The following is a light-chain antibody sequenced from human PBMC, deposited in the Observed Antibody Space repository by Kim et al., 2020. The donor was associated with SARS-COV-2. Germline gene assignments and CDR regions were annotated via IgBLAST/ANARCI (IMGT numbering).Light chain of an antibody. CDR2: DVS. J-gene: IGLJ1*01. CDR3: SSYTSSSHV. V-gene: IGLV2-14*04. Sequence: PGQSITISCTGTSSDVGGYNYVSWHQQHPGKAPKLMIYDVSTRPSGVSNRFSGSKSGNSASLTISGLQAEDEADYYCSSYTSSSHVFGTGTKVTVL. CDR1: SSDVGGYNY.